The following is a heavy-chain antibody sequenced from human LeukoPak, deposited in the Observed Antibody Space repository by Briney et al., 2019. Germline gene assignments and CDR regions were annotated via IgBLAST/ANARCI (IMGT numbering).Heavy chain of an antibody. CDR1: GGSISNYY. Sequence: PSETLSLTCSVSGGSISNYYWSWIRQPAGKGLEWIGYIYSGGSTDYNSSLKSRLTISVDTSKNQYSLKLRSVTAADTAVYYCARDRHWTNDWVFDYWGQGTLVTVSS. CDR3: ARDRHWTNDWVFDY. CDR2: IYSGGST. V-gene: IGHV4-59*01. J-gene: IGHJ4*02. D-gene: IGHD1/OR15-1a*01.